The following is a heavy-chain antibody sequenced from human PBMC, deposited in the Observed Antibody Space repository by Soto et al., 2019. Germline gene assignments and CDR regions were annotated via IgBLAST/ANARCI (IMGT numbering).Heavy chain of an antibody. V-gene: IGHV3-23*01. CDR2: ISARGGSS. CDR3: AKGSIAYSASVDN. J-gene: IGHJ4*02. D-gene: IGHD5-12*01. Sequence: EVHLLESGGGLVQPGGSLRLSSAACGFSFNSYAMVWVRKAPGKGLEWVSVISARGGSSYFADSVKGRFTISRDNSKNVLSLEMNSLRAEDTAIYFCAKGSIAYSASVDNWGQGTLVLVSS. CDR1: GFSFNSYA.